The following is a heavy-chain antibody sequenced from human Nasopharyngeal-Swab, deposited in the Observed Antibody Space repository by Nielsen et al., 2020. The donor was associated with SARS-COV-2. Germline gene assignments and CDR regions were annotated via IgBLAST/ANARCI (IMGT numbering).Heavy chain of an antibody. CDR1: GFTFSSYG. CDR3: AKGLEMATADY. J-gene: IGHJ4*02. V-gene: IGHV3-30*18. Sequence: GGSLRLSCAASGFTFSSYGMHWVRQAPGKGLEWVAAISYDGSNKYYADSVKGRFTISRDNSKNTLYLQMNSLRAEDTAVYYCAKGLEMATADYWGQGTLVTVSS. D-gene: IGHD5-24*01. CDR2: ISYDGSNK.